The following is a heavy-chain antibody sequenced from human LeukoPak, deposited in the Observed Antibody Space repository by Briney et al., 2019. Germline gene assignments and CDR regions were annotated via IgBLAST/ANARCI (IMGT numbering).Heavy chain of an antibody. CDR2: IYTSGST. J-gene: IGHJ4*02. V-gene: IGHV4-61*02. CDR1: GGPISSGSYH. Sequence: SETLSLICTVSGGPISSGSYHWTWIPQPGGKGLELIGRIYTSGSTNYNPSLKSRVTISVDTSKTQFSLKLSSVTAADAAVYYCARANGDYDYYFDYWGQGTLVTVSS. CDR3: ARANGDYDYYFDY. D-gene: IGHD4-17*01.